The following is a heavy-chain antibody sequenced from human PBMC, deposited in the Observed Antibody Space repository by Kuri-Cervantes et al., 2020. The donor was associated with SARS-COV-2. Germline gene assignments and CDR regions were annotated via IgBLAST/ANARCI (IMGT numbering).Heavy chain of an antibody. CDR2: IPYDGSNK. CDR1: GFTFSSYG. Sequence: GESLKISCAASGFTFSSYGMHWVRQAPGKGLEWVAVIPYDGSNKYYADSVKGRFTISRDNAKNSLYLQMNSLRAEDSGVYYCARLPVEQLVRVGYKGFFPYGLDVWGQGTTVTVSS. CDR3: ARLPVEQLVRVGYKGFFPYGLDV. J-gene: IGHJ6*02. V-gene: IGHV3-30*03. D-gene: IGHD6-6*01.